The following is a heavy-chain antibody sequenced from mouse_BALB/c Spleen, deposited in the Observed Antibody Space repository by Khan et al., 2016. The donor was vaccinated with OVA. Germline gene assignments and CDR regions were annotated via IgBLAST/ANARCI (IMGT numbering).Heavy chain of an antibody. CDR3: ARVYGGDFDY. CDR2: ISYSGNT. V-gene: IGHV3-2*02. Sequence: EVELVESGPGLVKPSQSLSLTCTVTGYSITTDYAWNWIRQFPGNKLERMGFISYSGNTKYNPSLKSRTSITRDKSKNQFFLQLKSVTAEDTAGYYCARVYGGDFDYWGQGTTLTVSS. J-gene: IGHJ2*01. D-gene: IGHD1-1*01. CDR1: GYSITTDYA.